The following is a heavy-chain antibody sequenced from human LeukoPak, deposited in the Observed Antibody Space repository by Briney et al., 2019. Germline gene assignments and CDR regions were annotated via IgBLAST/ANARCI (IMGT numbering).Heavy chain of an antibody. CDR3: AGLGSTVEGGLDP. CDR2: TSTDSDDL. D-gene: IGHD5/OR15-5a*01. CDR1: GYDFTCYL. Sequence: SVKVSCKASGYDFTCYLVHWVRQAPGQGLDWIGRTSTDSDDLNNAPKCQGRLTMTRDTSINTPYMELSRLTTDDAAVYYCAGLGSTVEGGLDPWGQGTPVTVSS. J-gene: IGHJ5*02. V-gene: IGHV1-2*02.